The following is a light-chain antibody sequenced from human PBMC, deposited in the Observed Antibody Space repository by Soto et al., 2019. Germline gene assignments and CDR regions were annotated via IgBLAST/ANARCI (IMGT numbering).Light chain of an antibody. CDR1: QSVSSSY. Sequence: EIVLTQSPGTLSLSPEERATLSCRASQSVSSSYLAWYQQKPGQAPRLLIYGASSSATGIRDRFSGSGSGTDLTLTISRLEPEDFAVYYCQQYGSSPPRTFGQGTKLEIK. J-gene: IGKJ2*01. CDR2: GAS. V-gene: IGKV3-20*01. CDR3: QQYGSSPPRT.